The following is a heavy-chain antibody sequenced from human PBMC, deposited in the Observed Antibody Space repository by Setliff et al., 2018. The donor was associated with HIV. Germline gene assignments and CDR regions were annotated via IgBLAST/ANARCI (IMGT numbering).Heavy chain of an antibody. Sequence: SETLSLTCVVSGDSISRSRYYWGWIRQPPGKGLEWIGSFYYSGSTSYNPSLKSRVTISLDTSKNQFSLKLTSVTAADTAVYYCARAPGAYYYDSSGYPIGIRFDYWGQGTLVTVSS. CDR1: GDSISRSRYY. CDR3: ARAPGAYYYDSSGYPIGIRFDY. CDR2: FYYSGST. J-gene: IGHJ4*02. D-gene: IGHD3-22*01. V-gene: IGHV4-39*07.